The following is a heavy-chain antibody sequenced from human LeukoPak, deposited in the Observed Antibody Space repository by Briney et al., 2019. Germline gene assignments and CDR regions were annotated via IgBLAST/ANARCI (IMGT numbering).Heavy chain of an antibody. V-gene: IGHV3-13*01. CDR2: IGTAGDT. Sequence: GGSLRLSCAASGFTFSDYDMHSVRQAPGKGLEWVSAIGTAGDTYYTASVKGRFTISRENAKNSLYLQMNSLRAGDTAVYYCARVAKERVGGVYYFDYWGQGTLVTVSS. D-gene: IGHD1-1*01. CDR3: ARVAKERVGGVYYFDY. J-gene: IGHJ4*02. CDR1: GFTFSDYD.